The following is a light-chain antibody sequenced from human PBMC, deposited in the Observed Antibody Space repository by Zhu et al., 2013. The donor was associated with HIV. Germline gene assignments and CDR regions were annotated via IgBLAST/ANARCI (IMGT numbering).Light chain of an antibody. Sequence: DIVMTQSPDSLAVSLGERATINCKSSQSVLYSSNNKNYLAWYQQKPGQPPKLLIYWASTRESGVPDRFSGSGSGTDFTLTISSLQAEDVAVYYCQQAXTRHGFTFGRGT. CDR3: QQAXTRHGFT. CDR2: WAS. J-gene: IGKJ3*01. CDR1: QSVLYSSNNKNY. V-gene: IGKV4-1*01.